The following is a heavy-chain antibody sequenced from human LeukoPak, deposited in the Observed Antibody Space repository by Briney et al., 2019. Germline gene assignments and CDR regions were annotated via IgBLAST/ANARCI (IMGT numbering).Heavy chain of an antibody. Sequence: NPGRSLRLSCAASGFTLSSDSKNWGRQGQGKGKEWDSSISSSSSYIYYENSGKGRCTTTTENANNYLYMQKHSLRAEDTAVYYCARKSNWGMGGFDYCGQGTLVTVSS. CDR3: ARKSNWGMGGFDY. CDR1: GFTLSSDS. V-gene: IGHV3-21*01. CDR2: ISSSSSYI. D-gene: IGHD7-27*01. J-gene: IGHJ4*02.